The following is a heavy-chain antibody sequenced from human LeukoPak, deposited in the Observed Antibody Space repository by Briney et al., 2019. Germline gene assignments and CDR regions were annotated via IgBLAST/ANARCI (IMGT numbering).Heavy chain of an antibody. Sequence: SETLSLTCTVPGASFSSGDQYWNWIRQSPGKGLEWIGRIYTSGSTNYNPSLESRVTMSVDTSKKQFSLILSSVTAADTAVYYCARDRRNSTNCSARVAFDTWGQGTMVTVSS. CDR3: ARDRRNSTNCSARVAFDT. D-gene: IGHD2-2*01. J-gene: IGHJ3*02. CDR1: GASFSSGDQY. V-gene: IGHV4-61*08. CDR2: IYTSGST.